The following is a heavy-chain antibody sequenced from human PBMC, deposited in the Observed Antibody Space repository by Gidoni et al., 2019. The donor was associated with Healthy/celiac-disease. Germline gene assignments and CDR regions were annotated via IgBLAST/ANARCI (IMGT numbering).Heavy chain of an antibody. CDR1: GFTFCRSS. Sequence: EVQLVESGGGLVKPGGSLRRACAASGFTFCRSSSTWVRQAPGKGLEWVSSISSSSSYISYADSVKGRFTISRDNAKNSLYLQMNSLRAEDTAVYYCAREDVGVHSSSSYYYYYYYMDVWGKGTTVTVSS. CDR3: AREDVGVHSSSSYYYYYYYMDV. J-gene: IGHJ6*03. CDR2: ISSSSSYI. V-gene: IGHV3-21*01. D-gene: IGHD6-6*01.